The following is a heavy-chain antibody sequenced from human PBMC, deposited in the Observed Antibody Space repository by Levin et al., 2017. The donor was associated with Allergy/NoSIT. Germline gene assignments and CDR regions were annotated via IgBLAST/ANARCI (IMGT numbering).Heavy chain of an antibody. CDR1: GYTFTGYY. CDR3: ARVVRIAARPYYYYGMDV. V-gene: IGHV1-2*02. CDR2: INPNSGGT. J-gene: IGHJ6*02. D-gene: IGHD6-6*01. Sequence: ASVKVSCKASGYTFTGYYMHWVRQAPGQGLEWMGWINPNSGGTNYAQKFQGRVTMTRDTSISTAYMELSRLRSDDTAVYYCARVVRIAARPYYYYGMDVWGQGTTVTVSS.